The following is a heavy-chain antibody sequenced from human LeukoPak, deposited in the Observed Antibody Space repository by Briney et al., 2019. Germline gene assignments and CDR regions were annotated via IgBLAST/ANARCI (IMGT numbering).Heavy chain of an antibody. V-gene: IGHV3-30-3*01. J-gene: IGHJ4*02. CDR1: GFTFSSYA. D-gene: IGHD3-9*01. Sequence: GGSLRLSCAASGFTFSSYAMHWVRQAPGKGLEWVAVISYDGSNKYYADSVKGRFTISRDNSKNTLYLQMNSLRAEDTAVYYCARGDYYDILTGYSFDYWGQGTLVTVSS. CDR2: ISYDGSNK. CDR3: ARGDYYDILTGYSFDY.